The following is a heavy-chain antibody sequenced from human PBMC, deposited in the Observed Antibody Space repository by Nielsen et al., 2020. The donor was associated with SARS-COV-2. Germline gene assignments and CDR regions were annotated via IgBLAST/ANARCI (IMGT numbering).Heavy chain of an antibody. J-gene: IGHJ6*04. V-gene: IGHV3-7*01. Sequence: GESLKTSCAASGFTFCDYYMSWIRQAPGKGLEWVANIEEDGSEKFYLDAVKGRFNISRDNAKNSLYLQMNSLRADDTAVYYCARVSSMWLTYMDVWGKGTTVTVSS. CDR2: IEEDGSEK. CDR3: ARVSSMWLTYMDV. D-gene: IGHD6-19*01. CDR1: GFTFCDYY.